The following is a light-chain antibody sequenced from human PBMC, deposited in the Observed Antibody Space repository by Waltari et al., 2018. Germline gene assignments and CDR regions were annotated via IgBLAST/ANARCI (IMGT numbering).Light chain of an antibody. Sequence: SYELTQPPSVSVSPGQTARITCPGDALPKQYAYWYQQKPGQAPVLVIYKDNERPSGIPERFSGSSSGTTVTLTISGVQAEDEADYYCQSSDSSGTYPYVVFGGGTKLTVL. CDR3: QSSDSSGTYPYVV. V-gene: IGLV3-25*03. CDR2: KDN. J-gene: IGLJ2*01. CDR1: ALPKQY.